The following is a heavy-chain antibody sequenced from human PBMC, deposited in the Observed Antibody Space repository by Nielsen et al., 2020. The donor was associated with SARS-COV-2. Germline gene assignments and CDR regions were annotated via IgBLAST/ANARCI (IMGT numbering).Heavy chain of an antibody. CDR2: MFSINEK. CDR3: ARILGGPRERHNHFDY. CDR1: GFSLTNGRTG. D-gene: IGHD1-1*01. Sequence: SGPTLVKPTETLTLTCTVSGFSLTNGRTGVSWIRQRPGKALEWLAHMFSINEKSYSTSLESRLTISEDIFKRQVTLTMTNMDPVDTATYFCARILGGPRERHNHFDYWGQGTLVTVSS. J-gene: IGHJ4*02. V-gene: IGHV2-26*01.